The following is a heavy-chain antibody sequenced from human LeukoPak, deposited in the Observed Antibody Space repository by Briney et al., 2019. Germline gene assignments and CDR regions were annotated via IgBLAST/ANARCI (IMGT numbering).Heavy chain of an antibody. CDR3: ARLIIVVVPAASGSYWYFDL. J-gene: IGHJ2*01. Sequence: SETLSLTCAVYGGSFSGYYWSWIRQHPGKGLERIGEINHSGSTDYNPPLKRRVAISVDTSKNQFSLKLSSVTAADTAVYYCARLIIVVVPAASGSYWYFDLWGRGTMVTVSS. CDR1: GGSFSGYY. CDR2: INHSGST. V-gene: IGHV4-34*01. D-gene: IGHD2-2*01.